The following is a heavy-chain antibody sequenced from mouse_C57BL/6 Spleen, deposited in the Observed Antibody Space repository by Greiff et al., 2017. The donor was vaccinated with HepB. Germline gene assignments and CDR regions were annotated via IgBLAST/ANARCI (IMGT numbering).Heavy chain of an antibody. J-gene: IGHJ4*01. CDR3: ARDHYKGYAMDY. Sequence: EVKLEESGPGLVKPSQSLSLTCSVTGYSITSGYYWNWIRQFPGNKLEWMGYISYDGSNNYNPSLKNRISITRDTSKNQFFLKLNSVTTEDTATYYCARDHYKGYAMDYWGQGTSVTVSS. V-gene: IGHV3-6*01. CDR1: GYSITSGYY. D-gene: IGHD2-12*01. CDR2: ISYDGSN.